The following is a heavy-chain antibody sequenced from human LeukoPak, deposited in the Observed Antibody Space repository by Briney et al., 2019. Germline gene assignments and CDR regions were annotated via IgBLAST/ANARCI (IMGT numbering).Heavy chain of an antibody. J-gene: IGHJ4*02. CDR1: GYTFTGYY. Sequence: VASVKVSCKASGYTFTGYYMHWVRQAPGQGLEWMGWINPNSGGTNYAQKFQGRVTMTRDTSISTAYMELSRLRSDDTAVYYCARECCSGGSCGFDYWGQGTLVTVSS. CDR3: ARECCSGGSCGFDY. D-gene: IGHD2-15*01. V-gene: IGHV1-2*02. CDR2: INPNSGGT.